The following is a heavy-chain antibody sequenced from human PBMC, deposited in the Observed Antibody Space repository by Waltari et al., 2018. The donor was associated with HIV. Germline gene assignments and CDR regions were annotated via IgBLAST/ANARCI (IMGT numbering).Heavy chain of an antibody. V-gene: IGHV3-30*18. D-gene: IGHD1-1*01. J-gene: IGHJ4*02. CDR1: GFSFSISG. CDR2: ISYDGSNK. Sequence: QVQLVESGGGVVQPGRSLRLSCAASGFSFSISGMHGVCQAPGKGLEWVAVISYDGSNKYYADSVKGRFTISRDNSKNTLYLQMNSLRAEDTAVYYCAKDKGGVTYIFDYWGQGTLVTVSS. CDR3: AKDKGGVTYIFDY.